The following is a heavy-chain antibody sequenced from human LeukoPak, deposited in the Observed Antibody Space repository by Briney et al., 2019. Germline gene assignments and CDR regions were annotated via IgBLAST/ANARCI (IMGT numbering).Heavy chain of an antibody. Sequence: PGESLKISCKGSGYSFTSCWIGWVRQMPGKGLEWMGIIYPGDSDTRYSPSFQGRVTISADESISTAYLQWSSLKASDTAMYYCARTGPYDSSGYCHYWGQGTLVTVSS. J-gene: IGHJ4*02. V-gene: IGHV5-51*01. CDR3: ARTGPYDSSGYCHY. D-gene: IGHD3-22*01. CDR2: IYPGDSDT. CDR1: GYSFTSCW.